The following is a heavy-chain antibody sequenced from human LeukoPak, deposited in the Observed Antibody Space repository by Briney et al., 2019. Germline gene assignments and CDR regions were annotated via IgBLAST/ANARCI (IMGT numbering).Heavy chain of an antibody. V-gene: IGHV7-4-1*02. CDR1: VYTFTSYH. CDR3: ARGKNWNYDF. Sequence: GASVKVSCKASVYTFTSYHMYWVRQAPGQGREWMGWINTKTGNPTYAQGFTGRFVFSLDTSVSTAYLQISSLKAEDTALYYCARGKNWNYDFWGQGTLVTVSS. CDR2: INTKTGNP. D-gene: IGHD1-1*01. J-gene: IGHJ4*02.